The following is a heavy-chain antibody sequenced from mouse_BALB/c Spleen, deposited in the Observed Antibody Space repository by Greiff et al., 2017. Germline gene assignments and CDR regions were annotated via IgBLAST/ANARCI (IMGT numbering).Heavy chain of an antibody. CDR1: GFNIKDTY. CDR2: IDPANGNT. D-gene: IGHD1-1*01. CDR3: ANYYGSSPGWFAY. V-gene: IGHV14-3*02. J-gene: IGHJ3*01. Sequence: EVKLVESGAELVKPGASVKLSCSASGFNIKDTYMHWVKQRPEQGLEWIGRIDPANGNTKYDPKFQGKATITADTSSNTAYLQLSSLTSEDTAVYYCANYYGSSPGWFAYWGQGTLVTVSA.